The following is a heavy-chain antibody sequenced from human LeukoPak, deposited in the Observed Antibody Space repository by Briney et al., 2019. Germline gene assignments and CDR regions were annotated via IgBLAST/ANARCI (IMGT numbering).Heavy chain of an antibody. CDR2: IYYSGST. J-gene: IGHJ4*02. V-gene: IGHV4-38-2*01. D-gene: IGHD6-13*01. CDR3: ARYSSSWHVHLIFYYFDY. Sequence: GSLRLSCAASGFTFSDYYMSWIRQPPGKGLEWIGSIYYSGSTYYNPSLKSRVTISVDTSKNQFSLKLSSVTAADTAVYYCARYSSSWHVHLIFYYFDYWGQGTLVTVSS. CDR1: GFTFSDYY.